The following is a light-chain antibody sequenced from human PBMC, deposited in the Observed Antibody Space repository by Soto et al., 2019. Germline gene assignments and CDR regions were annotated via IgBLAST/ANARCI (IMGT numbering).Light chain of an antibody. Sequence: QTALTQPRSVSASPGQSVTISCTGTSSAAGGYNYVSWYQQLPRKASILMFSDVSYQPFGAPPRFSGSKTGIPDSLSISGLQAENDADSYCCSYACSYCNVVGTGTKVPVL. CDR1: SSAAGGYNY. J-gene: IGLJ1*01. CDR3: CSYACSYCNV. CDR2: DVS. V-gene: IGLV2-11*01.